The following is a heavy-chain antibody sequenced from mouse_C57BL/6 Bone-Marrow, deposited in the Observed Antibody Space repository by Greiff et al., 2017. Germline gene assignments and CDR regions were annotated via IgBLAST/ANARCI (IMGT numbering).Heavy chain of an antibody. V-gene: IGHV5-9*01. Sequence: EVQLQESGGGLVKPGGSLKLSCAASGFTFSSYTMSWVRQTPEKRLEWVATISGGGGNTYYPDSVKGRFTISRDNAKNTLYLQMSSLRSEDTALYYCARHLYSVDYWGQGTSVTVSS. D-gene: IGHD2-1*01. J-gene: IGHJ4*01. CDR2: ISGGGGNT. CDR1: GFTFSSYT. CDR3: ARHLYSVDY.